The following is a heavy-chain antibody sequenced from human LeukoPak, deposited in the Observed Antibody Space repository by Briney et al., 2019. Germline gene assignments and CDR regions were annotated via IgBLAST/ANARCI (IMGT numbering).Heavy chain of an antibody. J-gene: IGHJ4*02. Sequence: GGSLRLSCAASGFTVSSNYMSWVRQAPGKGLEWVSVIYSGGSTYYADSVRGRFTISRDNSKNTLYLEVISLTAEDTAVYYCAKDDAWLRFGEWSQGTLVTVSS. CDR3: AKDDAWLRFGE. CDR2: IYSGGST. D-gene: IGHD3-10*01. V-gene: IGHV3-53*01. CDR1: GFTVSSNY.